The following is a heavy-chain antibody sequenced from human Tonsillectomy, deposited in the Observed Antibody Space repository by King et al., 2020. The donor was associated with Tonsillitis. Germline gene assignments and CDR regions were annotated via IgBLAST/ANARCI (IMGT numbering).Heavy chain of an antibody. CDR1: EFTFSDYF. CDR3: ARGRRPTTWYFDL. Sequence: VQLVESGGGLVKPGGSLRLSCAASEFTFSDYFMNWLRQAPGKGLEWVSYLSNSTTFTSYADSVKGRFTISRDNARNSLFLQMNNLRAEDTAVYYCARGRRPTTWYFDLWGRGPLVTVSS. D-gene: IGHD4-11*01. CDR2: LSNSTTFT. V-gene: IGHV3-11*06. J-gene: IGHJ2*01.